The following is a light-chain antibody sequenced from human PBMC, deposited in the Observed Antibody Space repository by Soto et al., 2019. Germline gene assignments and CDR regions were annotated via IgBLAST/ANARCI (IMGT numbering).Light chain of an antibody. CDR1: QGISSY. V-gene: IGKV1-27*01. J-gene: IGKJ2*01. Sequence: IRMTQSPSSLSASAGDRVTITCRASQGISSYLAWYQQKPGKVPKLLIYAASTLQSGVPSRFSGSGSGTDFTLTISSLQPEDFATYYCQQYNSYRYTFGRGTKVEIK. CDR3: QQYNSYRYT. CDR2: AAS.